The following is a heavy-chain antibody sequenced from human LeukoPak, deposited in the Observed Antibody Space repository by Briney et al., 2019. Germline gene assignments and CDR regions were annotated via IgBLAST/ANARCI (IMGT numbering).Heavy chain of an antibody. Sequence: PSETLSLTCTVSGGSISGYYWSWIRQPAGKGLEWIGRIYTSGITNFNPSLKSRLTMSVDKSKNQFSLKLSFVTAADTAVYYCAREIFSGTYGDGKYFDLWGRGNLVTVSS. D-gene: IGHD1-26*01. CDR1: GGSISGYY. CDR3: AREIFSGTYGDGKYFDL. CDR2: IYTSGIT. J-gene: IGHJ2*01. V-gene: IGHV4-4*07.